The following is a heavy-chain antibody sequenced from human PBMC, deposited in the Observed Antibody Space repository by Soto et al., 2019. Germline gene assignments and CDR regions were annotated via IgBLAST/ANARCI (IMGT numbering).Heavy chain of an antibody. Sequence: HPGGSLRLSCAASGFTFSSYAMSWVRQAPGKGLEWVSAISGSGGSTYYADSVKGRFTISRDNSKNTLYLQMNSLRAEDTAVYYCAKDRDSGYDPYYFDYWGQGTLVTVSS. CDR1: GFTFSSYA. D-gene: IGHD5-12*01. CDR2: ISGSGGST. J-gene: IGHJ4*02. V-gene: IGHV3-23*01. CDR3: AKDRDSGYDPYYFDY.